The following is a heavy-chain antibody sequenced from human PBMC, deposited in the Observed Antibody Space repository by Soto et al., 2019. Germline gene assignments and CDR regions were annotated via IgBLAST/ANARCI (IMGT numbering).Heavy chain of an antibody. CDR1: GDTFSNHT. V-gene: IGHV1-69*04. Sequence: QVQLVQSGAEVKKPGSSVKVSCTASGDTFSNHTISWVRQAPGQGLEWMGRIIPILGVANYAQKFQGRVTITADKSTSTVYLELSSLRSAETAVYYCARVAEIGTVSNGYYYYMDVWGKGTTVTVSS. J-gene: IGHJ6*03. CDR2: IIPILGVA. D-gene: IGHD4-17*01. CDR3: ARVAEIGTVSNGYYYYMDV.